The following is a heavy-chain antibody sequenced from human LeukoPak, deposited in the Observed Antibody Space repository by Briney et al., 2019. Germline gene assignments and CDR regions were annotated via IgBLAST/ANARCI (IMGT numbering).Heavy chain of an antibody. J-gene: IGHJ4*02. V-gene: IGHV3-30*02. CDR2: IRYDGSNK. CDR1: GFTFSSYG. D-gene: IGHD6-6*01. Sequence: GGSLRLSCAASGFTFSSYGMHWVRQAPGKGLEWVSFIRYDGSNKYYTDSVKGRFTISRDNSKNTLYLQLNSLRGEDTAVYYCAKGEYNSSPVDYWGQGTLVTVSS. CDR3: AKGEYNSSPVDY.